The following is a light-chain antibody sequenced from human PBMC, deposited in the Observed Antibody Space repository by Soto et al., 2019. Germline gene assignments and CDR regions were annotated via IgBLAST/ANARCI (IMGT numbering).Light chain of an antibody. Sequence: QSVLTQPPSVSAAPGQKITISCSGSSSNIGNNYVSWYQQVPGTAPKFLIYDNNKRPSGIPDRFSGSKSGTSATLGISGLQTGDEADYYCGTWDSSLSAYVFGSGTKLTVL. V-gene: IGLV1-51*01. CDR1: SSNIGNNY. J-gene: IGLJ1*01. CDR3: GTWDSSLSAYV. CDR2: DNN.